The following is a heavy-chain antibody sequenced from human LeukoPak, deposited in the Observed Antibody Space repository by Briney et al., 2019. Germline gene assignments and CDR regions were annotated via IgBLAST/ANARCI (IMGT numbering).Heavy chain of an antibody. V-gene: IGHV4-39*01. Sequence: SETLSLTCTVSGGSISSSSYYWGWIRQPPGKGLEWIGSIYYSGSTYYNPSLKGRVTISVDTSKNQFSLKLSSVTAADTAVYYCARRQQWLLFFDLWGRGTLVTVSS. CDR3: ARRQQWLLFFDL. D-gene: IGHD6-19*01. J-gene: IGHJ2*01. CDR2: IYYSGST. CDR1: GGSISSSSYY.